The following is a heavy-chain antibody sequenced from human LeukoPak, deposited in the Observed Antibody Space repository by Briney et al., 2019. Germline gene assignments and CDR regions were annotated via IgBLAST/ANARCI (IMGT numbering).Heavy chain of an antibody. V-gene: IGHV4-39*01. CDR3: VRMGNWASGVGP. CDR2: IYYSGST. D-gene: IGHD1-26*01. J-gene: IGHJ5*02. CDR1: GGSISGSSHF. Sequence: PSESLSLTCTVSGGSISGSSHFWGCIRQAPGKGLAWIGSIYYSGSTFYNPSLKSRVTMSVDTSKNQFSLRLRSVTAADTALYYCVRMGNWASGVGPWGQGTLVTVSS.